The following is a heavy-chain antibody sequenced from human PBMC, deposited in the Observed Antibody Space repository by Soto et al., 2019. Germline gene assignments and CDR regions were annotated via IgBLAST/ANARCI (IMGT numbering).Heavy chain of an antibody. CDR3: ATTLRAGLRTLDS. D-gene: IGHD4-17*01. CDR1: GYPFNIYA. J-gene: IGHJ4*02. V-gene: IGHV3-23*01. CDR2: ITDSGGST. Sequence: PGGSLEFCCAASGYPFNIYAMAGVRKTPGKGLEWVSSITDSGGSTYYADSVKGRFAISRDNSKSTLYMQMNSLRVEDTAVYYCATTLRAGLRTLDSGGLGTLVTVSS.